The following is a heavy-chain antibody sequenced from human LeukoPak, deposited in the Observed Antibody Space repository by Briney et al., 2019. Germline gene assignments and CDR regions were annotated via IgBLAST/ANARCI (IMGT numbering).Heavy chain of an antibody. CDR3: ARRITTSGWYRDDY. J-gene: IGHJ4*02. V-gene: IGHV4-59*08. Sequence: KTSETLSLTCTVSGGSINSYYWSWIRQPPGKGLEWIGYIFYSGSTNYNPSLKSRVTISVDTSKNQFSLKLSSVTAADTAIYYCARRITTSGWYRDDYWGQGTLVTVSS. CDR1: GGSINSYY. CDR2: IFYSGST. D-gene: IGHD6-19*01.